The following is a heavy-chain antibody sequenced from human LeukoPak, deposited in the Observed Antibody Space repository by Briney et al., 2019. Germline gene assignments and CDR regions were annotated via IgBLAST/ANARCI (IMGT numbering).Heavy chain of an antibody. V-gene: IGHV4-30-2*01. CDR2: IYHSGST. Sequence: SETLSLTCAVSGGSISRGGYSWSWIRQPPGKGLEWIGYIYHSGSTYYSPSLKSRVTISVDRSKNQFSLKLSSVTAADTALYYCARGFQCGGDCYPPLFDYWGQGTLVPVSS. CDR1: GGSISRGGYS. J-gene: IGHJ4*02. CDR3: ARGFQCGGDCYPPLFDY. D-gene: IGHD2-21*02.